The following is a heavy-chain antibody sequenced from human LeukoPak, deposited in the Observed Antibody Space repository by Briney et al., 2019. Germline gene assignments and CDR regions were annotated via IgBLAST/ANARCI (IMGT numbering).Heavy chain of an antibody. Sequence: SETLSLTCDVYGGSFRDYYWSWIRQPPRKGGEWIGEINPTGGTRYSPSLQKRVTISLDTSKSQLSLKVSSVTAGDTAVYFCARHTYGGTASFDYWGQGTLVTVSS. J-gene: IGHJ4*02. CDR3: ARHTYGGTASFDY. CDR1: GGSFRDYY. CDR2: INPTGGT. V-gene: IGHV4-34*01. D-gene: IGHD4-23*01.